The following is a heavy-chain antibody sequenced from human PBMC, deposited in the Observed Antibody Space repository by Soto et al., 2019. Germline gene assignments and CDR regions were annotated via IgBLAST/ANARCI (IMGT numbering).Heavy chain of an antibody. CDR2: IWYDGSNK. D-gene: IGHD3-10*01. Sequence: PGGSLRLSCAASGFTFSSYGMHWVRQAPGKGLEWVAVIWYDGSNKYYADSVKGRFTISRDNSKNTLYLQMNSLRAEDTAVYYCASLRGRSGGMDVWGQGTTVTVSS. CDR3: ASLRGRSGGMDV. CDR1: GFTFSSYG. J-gene: IGHJ6*02. V-gene: IGHV3-33*01.